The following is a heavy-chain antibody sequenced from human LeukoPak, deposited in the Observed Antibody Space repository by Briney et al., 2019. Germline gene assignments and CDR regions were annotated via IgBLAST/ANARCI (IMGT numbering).Heavy chain of an antibody. CDR3: ARDRDMWQYSYGPNWFDP. Sequence: ASVKVSCKASGYTFTGYYMHWVRQAPGQGLEWMGWINPNSGGTNYAQKFQGRVTMTRDTSISTAYMELSRLRSDDTDVYYCARDRDMWQYSYGPNWFDPWGQGTLVTVSS. V-gene: IGHV1-2*02. CDR1: GYTFTGYY. D-gene: IGHD5-18*01. CDR2: INPNSGGT. J-gene: IGHJ5*02.